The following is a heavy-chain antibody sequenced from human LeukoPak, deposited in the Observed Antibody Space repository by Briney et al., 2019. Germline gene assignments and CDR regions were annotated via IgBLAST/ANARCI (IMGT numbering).Heavy chain of an antibody. CDR2: INHSGST. CDR1: GGSFSGYY. V-gene: IGHV4-34*01. CDR3: ARASSGYFDY. Sequence: SETLSLTCAVYGGSFSGYYWSWIRQPPGKGLEWIGEINHSGSTYYNPSLKSRVTISVDTSKNQFSLKLSSVTAADTAVYYCARASSGYFDYWGQGTLVTVSS. D-gene: IGHD3-3*01. J-gene: IGHJ4*02.